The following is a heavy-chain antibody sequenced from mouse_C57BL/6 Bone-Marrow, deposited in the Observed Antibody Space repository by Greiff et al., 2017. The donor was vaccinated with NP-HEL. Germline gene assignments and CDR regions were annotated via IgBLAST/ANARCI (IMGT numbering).Heavy chain of an antibody. Sequence: EVKLVESGGGLVQPGGSLKLSCAASGFTFSDYYMYWVRQTPEQRLEWVAYISNGGGSTYYPDTVKGRFTISRDNAKNTLYLQMSRLKSEDTAMYYCARAGYYGSSFYWYFDVWGKGTTVAVSS. CDR2: ISNGGGST. J-gene: IGHJ1*03. V-gene: IGHV5-12*01. D-gene: IGHD1-1*01. CDR1: GFTFSDYY. CDR3: ARAGYYGSSFYWYFDV.